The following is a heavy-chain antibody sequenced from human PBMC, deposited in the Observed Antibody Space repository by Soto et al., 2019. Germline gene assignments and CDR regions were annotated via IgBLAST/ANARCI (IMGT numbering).Heavy chain of an antibody. Sequence: PPGKGLEWIGEIYHSGSTNYNPSLKSRVTISVDKSKNQFSLKLSSVTAADTAVYYCARASLDPYYYYGMDVWGQGTTVTVS. J-gene: IGHJ6*02. D-gene: IGHD1-1*01. CDR2: IYHSGST. V-gene: IGHV4-4*02. CDR3: ARASLDPYYYYGMDV.